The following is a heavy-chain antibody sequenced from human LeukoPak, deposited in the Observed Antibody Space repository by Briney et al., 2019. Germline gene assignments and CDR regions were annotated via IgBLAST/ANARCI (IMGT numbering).Heavy chain of an antibody. CDR3: ASTACSTSCYTGEGFDY. Sequence: GGSLRLSCAASGFTFSSYWMHWVRQAPGKGLVWVSGIKTDGSSTSYADSVKGRFTISRDNAKNTLYLQMNSLRAEDTAVYYCASTACSTSCYTGEGFDYWGQGTLVTVSS. CDR2: IKTDGSST. J-gene: IGHJ4*02. CDR1: GFTFSSYW. V-gene: IGHV3-74*01. D-gene: IGHD2-2*02.